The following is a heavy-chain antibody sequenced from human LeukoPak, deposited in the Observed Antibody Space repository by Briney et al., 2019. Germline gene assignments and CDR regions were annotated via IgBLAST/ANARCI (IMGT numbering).Heavy chain of an antibody. J-gene: IGHJ3*02. D-gene: IGHD6-6*01. CDR3: AKGREYSSSSDAFDI. CDR2: LRYDGSNK. CDR1: GFTFSSYG. V-gene: IGHV3-30*02. Sequence: PGGSLRLSCAASGFTFSSYGMHWVRQAPGKGLEWVAFLRYDGSNKYYAESVKGRFTISRDNSKNTLYLQMDSLRAEDTAVYYCAKGREYSSSSDAFDIWGQGTMVTVSS.